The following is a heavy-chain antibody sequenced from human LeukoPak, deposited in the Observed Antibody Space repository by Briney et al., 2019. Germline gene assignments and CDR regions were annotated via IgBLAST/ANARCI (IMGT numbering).Heavy chain of an antibody. J-gene: IGHJ4*02. V-gene: IGHV4-34*01. CDR3: VRRGEGDTPQSQPIVDY. CDR1: GGSLSGYY. D-gene: IGHD1-14*01. CDR2: ISRIGIT. Sequence: SETLSLTCAVNGGSLSGYYWTWMRQAPGKGLEWIGEISRIGITKYTPSLKSRVTISLDASKNQFSLSLSSVTAADTAVYYCVRRGEGDTPQSQPIVDYWGQGTLVTVSS.